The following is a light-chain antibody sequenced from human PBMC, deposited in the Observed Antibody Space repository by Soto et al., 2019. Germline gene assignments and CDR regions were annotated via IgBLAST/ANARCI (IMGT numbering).Light chain of an antibody. J-gene: IGKJ1*01. CDR3: QQCGSSPWT. CDR2: AAS. CDR1: QSVSSYY. V-gene: IGKV3-20*01. Sequence: EIVLTQSPGTLSLSLGERPTLCCNPSQSVSSYYLAWYQQKPGQAPRLLIYAASSRATGIPDRFSGGGSGTGFTLTISRLEPEDFAVYYCQQCGSSPWTFGQGTKVDIK.